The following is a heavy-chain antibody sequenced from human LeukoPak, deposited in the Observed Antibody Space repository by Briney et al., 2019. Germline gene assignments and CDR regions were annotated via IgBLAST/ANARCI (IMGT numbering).Heavy chain of an antibody. V-gene: IGHV5-51*01. CDR1: GFSLTSYW. Sequence: GESLKIPFQGLGFSLTSYWNGWVRPMPGKGLEWMGIIYPGESDTRYRPSFEGQVTISADKSISTAYLQWSSLKASDTAMYYCASSRAAAGRKNNYYYFYGRDVWG. J-gene: IGHJ6*02. CDR3: ASSRAAAGRKNNYYYFYGRDV. CDR2: IYPGESDT. D-gene: IGHD6-13*01.